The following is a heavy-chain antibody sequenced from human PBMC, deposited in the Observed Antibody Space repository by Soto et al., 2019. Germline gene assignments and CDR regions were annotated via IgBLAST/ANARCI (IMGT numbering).Heavy chain of an antibody. CDR1: GFTFGDYA. J-gene: IGHJ6*02. D-gene: IGHD3-3*01. V-gene: IGHV3-49*04. Sequence: TGGSLRLSCTASGFTFGDYAMSWVRQAPGKGLEWVGFIRSKAYGGTTEYAASVKGRFTISRDDSKSIAYLQMNSLKTEDTAVYYCTRAPSSYGFFYYYGMDVWGQGTTVTVSS. CDR3: TRAPSSYGFFYYYGMDV. CDR2: IRSKAYGGTT.